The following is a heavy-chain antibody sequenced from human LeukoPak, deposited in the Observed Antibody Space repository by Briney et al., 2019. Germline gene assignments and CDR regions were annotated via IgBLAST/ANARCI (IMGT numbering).Heavy chain of an antibody. V-gene: IGHV4-39*01. Sequence: SETLSLTCTVSGGSISSSSYYWGWIRQPPGKGLEWIGSIYYSGSTYYNPSLKSRVTISVDTSKNQFSLKVSSVTAADTAVYYCARLGEWTGWFDPWGQGTLVTVSS. D-gene: IGHD3-16*01. CDR2: IYYSGST. J-gene: IGHJ5*02. CDR1: GGSISSSSYY. CDR3: ARLGEWTGWFDP.